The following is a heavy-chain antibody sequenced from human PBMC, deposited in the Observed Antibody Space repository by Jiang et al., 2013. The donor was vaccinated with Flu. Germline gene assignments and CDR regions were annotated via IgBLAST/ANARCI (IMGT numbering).Heavy chain of an antibody. Sequence: RQAPGQGLEWMGWINTNTGTPTYGQGFTGRFVFSLDSSVKTAYLQITSLEADDTATYYCARRACNGRSRSVSWFDPWGQGTQVTVS. V-gene: IGHV7-4-1*02. CDR3: ARRACNGRSRSVSWFDP. CDR2: INTNTGTP. J-gene: IGHJ5*02. D-gene: IGHD2-8*01.